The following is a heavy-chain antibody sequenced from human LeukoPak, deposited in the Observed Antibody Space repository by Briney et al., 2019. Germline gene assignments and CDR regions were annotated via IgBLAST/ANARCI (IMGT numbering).Heavy chain of an antibody. Sequence: ASVKVSCKASGYTFTGYSMHWVRQAPGQGLEWMGWINPNSGGTNYAQKFQGRVTMTRDTSISTAYMELSSLRSDDTAVYYCARVSYYDTSVLDYRGQGTLVTVSS. D-gene: IGHD3-22*01. V-gene: IGHV1-2*02. CDR1: GYTFTGYS. J-gene: IGHJ4*02. CDR3: ARVSYYDTSVLDY. CDR2: INPNSGGT.